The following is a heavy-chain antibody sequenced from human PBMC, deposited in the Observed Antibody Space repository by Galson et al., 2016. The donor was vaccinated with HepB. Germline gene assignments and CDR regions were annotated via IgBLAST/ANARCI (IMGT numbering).Heavy chain of an antibody. CDR2: ISPNSGGT. Sequence: SVKVSCKASGYTFTGYHMHWVRQAPGQGLEWMGWISPNSGGTNYAQKFQGRVTLTRDTSISTAYMELSRLRYDDTAVYYCARDQGQYAFWSCHYYYDLDGWGQGTTVTVSS. CDR3: ARDQGQYAFWSCHYYYDLDG. V-gene: IGHV1-2*02. CDR1: GYTFTGYH. D-gene: IGHD3-3*01. J-gene: IGHJ6*02.